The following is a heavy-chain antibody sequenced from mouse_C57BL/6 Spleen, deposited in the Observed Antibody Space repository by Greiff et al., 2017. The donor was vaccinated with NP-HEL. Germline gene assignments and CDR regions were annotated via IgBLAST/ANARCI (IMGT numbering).Heavy chain of an antibody. CDR1: GYAFSSSW. CDR2: IYPGDGDT. Sequence: VQRVESGPELVKPGASVKISCKASGYAFSSSWMNWVKQRPGKGLEWIGRIYPGDGDTNYNGKFKGKATLTADKSSSTAYMQLSSLTSEDSAVYFCARLGGYYGNYYAMDYWGQGTSVTVSS. V-gene: IGHV1-82*01. CDR3: ARLGGYYGNYYAMDY. D-gene: IGHD2-3*01. J-gene: IGHJ4*01.